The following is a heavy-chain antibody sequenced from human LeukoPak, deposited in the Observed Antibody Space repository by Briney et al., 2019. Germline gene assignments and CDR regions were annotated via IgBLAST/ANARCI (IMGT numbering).Heavy chain of an antibody. D-gene: IGHD3-10*01. Sequence: SVKVSCKASGGTFSSYAISWVRQAPGQGLEWMGRIIPILGIANYAQKFQGRVTITADKSTSTAYMELSSLRSEDTAVYYRARAMVLDYWGQGTLVTVSS. V-gene: IGHV1-69*04. CDR1: GGTFSSYA. J-gene: IGHJ4*02. CDR3: ARAMVLDY. CDR2: IIPILGIA.